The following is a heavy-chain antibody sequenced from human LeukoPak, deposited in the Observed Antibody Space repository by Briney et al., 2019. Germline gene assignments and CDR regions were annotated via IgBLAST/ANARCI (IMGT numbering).Heavy chain of an antibody. CDR2: INPNSGGT. D-gene: IGHD2-15*01. J-gene: IGHJ3*02. Sequence: ASVKVSCKASGYAFTGYYMHWVRQAPGQGLEWMGWINPNSGGTNYAQKFQGRVTMTRETAISTAYMELSRLRSDDTAVYYCARDRCSGGSCYGHDAFDIWGQGTMVTVSS. CDR1: GYAFTGYY. V-gene: IGHV1-2*02. CDR3: ARDRCSGGSCYGHDAFDI.